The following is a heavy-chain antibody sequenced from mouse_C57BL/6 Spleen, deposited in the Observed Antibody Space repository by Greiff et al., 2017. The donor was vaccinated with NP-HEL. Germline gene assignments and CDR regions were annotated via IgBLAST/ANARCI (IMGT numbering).Heavy chain of an antibody. J-gene: IGHJ4*01. CDR1: GFNIKDDY. CDR3: TTSSYDYDAMDD. CDR2: IDPENGDT. Sequence: EVQLQQSGAELVRPGASVKLSCTASGFNIKDDYMHWVKQRPEQGLEWIGWIDPENGDTEYASKFQGKATITADTSSNTAYLQLSSLTSEDTAVYYCTTSSYDYDAMDDWGQGTSVTVSS. D-gene: IGHD6-5*01. V-gene: IGHV14-4*01.